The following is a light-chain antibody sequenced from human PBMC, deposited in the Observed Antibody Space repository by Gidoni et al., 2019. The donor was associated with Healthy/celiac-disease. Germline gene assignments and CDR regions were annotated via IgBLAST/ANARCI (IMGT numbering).Light chain of an antibody. CDR2: AAS. V-gene: IGKV1-39*01. CDR3: QQSYSTPWT. CDR1: QSISSY. J-gene: IGKJ1*01. Sequence: DIQLTQSPSSLSASVGDRVPITCRASQSISSYLNWYQQKPGKAPKLLIYAASSLQSGVPSRFSGSGSGTDFTLTISSLRPEDFATYYCQQSYSTPWTFGHXTKVEIK.